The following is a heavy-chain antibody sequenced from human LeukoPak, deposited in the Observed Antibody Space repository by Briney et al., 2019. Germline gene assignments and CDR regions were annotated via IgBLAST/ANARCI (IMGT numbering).Heavy chain of an antibody. Sequence: PGGSLRLSCAASGFTVSSNYMSWVRQAPGKGLEWVSVIYSGGSTYYADSVKGRFTISRDNSKNTLYLQMNSLRAEDTAVYYCAKPPYCTNGVCFDYWGQGTLVTVSS. CDR3: AKPPYCTNGVCFDY. D-gene: IGHD2-8*01. CDR2: IYSGGST. J-gene: IGHJ4*02. V-gene: IGHV3-66*04. CDR1: GFTVSSNY.